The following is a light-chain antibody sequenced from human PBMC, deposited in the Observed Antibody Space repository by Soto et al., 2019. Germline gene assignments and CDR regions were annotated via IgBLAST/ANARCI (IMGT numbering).Light chain of an antibody. Sequence: ERMMTQSPATLSLSPGETATLSCRASQTISKNLAWYQQKPGQAPRLLIYDASTRATDIPDRFSGSGSGTDFTLTISRLEPEDFAVYFCQQYDYLITFGQGTRLEIK. CDR3: QQYDYLIT. CDR1: QTISKN. J-gene: IGKJ5*01. CDR2: DAS. V-gene: IGKV3-15*01.